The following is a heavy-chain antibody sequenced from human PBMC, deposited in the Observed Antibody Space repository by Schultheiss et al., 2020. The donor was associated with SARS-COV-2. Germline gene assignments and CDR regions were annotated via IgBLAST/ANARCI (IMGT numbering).Heavy chain of an antibody. Sequence: SQTLSLTCTVSGGSISSYYWSWIRQPPGKGLEWIGYINHNGISNYNPSLKSRLSISIDTSTNQFSLRLSSVTAADTAVYYCARAVARTNYGMDVWGQGTLVTVSS. CDR3: ARAVARTNYGMDV. CDR1: GGSISSYY. D-gene: IGHD6-19*01. J-gene: IGHJ6*02. CDR2: INHNGIS. V-gene: IGHV4-59*01.